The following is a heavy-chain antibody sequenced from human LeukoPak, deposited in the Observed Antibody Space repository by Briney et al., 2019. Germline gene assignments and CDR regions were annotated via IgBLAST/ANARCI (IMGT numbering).Heavy chain of an antibody. J-gene: IGHJ4*02. D-gene: IGHD2-2*01. V-gene: IGHV4-59*08. Sequence: PSETLSLTCTVSGGSISDYYWSWIRQPPGKGLEWIGSIYYTGSTDYNPSLESRVTISVDMSKKQFSLKLSSVTAADTAVYYCARQAGGTIGYWGQGTLVTVSS. CDR3: ARQAGGTIGY. CDR1: GGSISDYY. CDR2: IYYTGST.